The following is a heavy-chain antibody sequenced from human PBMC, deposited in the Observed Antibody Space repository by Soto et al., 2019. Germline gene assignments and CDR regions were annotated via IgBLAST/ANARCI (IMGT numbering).Heavy chain of an antibody. D-gene: IGHD3-10*01. J-gene: IGHJ5*02. CDR1: GGSISSSSYY. CDR2: IYYSGST. V-gene: IGHV4-39*01. Sequence: SETLSLTCTVSGGSISSSSYYWGWIRQPPGKGLEWIGIIYYSGSTYYNPSLKSRVTISVDTSKNQFSLKLSSVPAADTAVYYCARGVTMVRGVILPWFAPWGQGTLVTVSS. CDR3: ARGVTMVRGVILPWFAP.